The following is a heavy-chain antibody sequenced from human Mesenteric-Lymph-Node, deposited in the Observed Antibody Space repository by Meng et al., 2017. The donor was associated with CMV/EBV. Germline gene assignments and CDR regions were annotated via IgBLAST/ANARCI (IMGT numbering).Heavy chain of an antibody. D-gene: IGHD2-2*02. CDR1: GGSISSSSYY. CDR3: ARVPFVVVPSAIRTRHYYNGMDV. J-gene: IGHJ6*02. Sequence: GSLRLSCTVSGGSISSSSYYWGWIRQPPGKGLEWIGSIYYSGSTYYNPSLKSRVTISVDTSKNRFSLTLSSVTAADTAVYYCARVPFVVVPSAIRTRHYYNGMDVWGQGTTVTVSS. CDR2: IYYSGST. V-gene: IGHV4-39*07.